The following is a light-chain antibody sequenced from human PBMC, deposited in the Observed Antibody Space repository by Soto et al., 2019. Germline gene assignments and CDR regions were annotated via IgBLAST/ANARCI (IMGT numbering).Light chain of an antibody. CDR3: QQYGTSVSYT. CDR2: AAS. V-gene: IGKV3-20*01. J-gene: IGKJ2*01. Sequence: EIVLTQSPGTLSLSPGERATLSCRASQSVRNNYLAWYQQKPGQAPRLLIYAASSRATGIPDRFSGSGSGTDFTLTISRLEPEDFAVYYCQQYGTSVSYTFGQGTKLDIK. CDR1: QSVRNNY.